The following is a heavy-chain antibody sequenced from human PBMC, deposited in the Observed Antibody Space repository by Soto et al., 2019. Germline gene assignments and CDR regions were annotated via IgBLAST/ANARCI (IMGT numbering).Heavy chain of an antibody. CDR2: INHSGST. CDR3: ARGSSTMVRGVNYYYYGMDV. Sequence: SETLSLTCAVYGGSFSGYYWSWIRQPPGKGLEWIGEINHSGSTNYNPSLKSRVTISVDTSKNQFSLKLSSVTAADTAVYYFARGSSTMVRGVNYYYYGMDVWGQGTTVTVSS. V-gene: IGHV4-34*01. J-gene: IGHJ6*02. D-gene: IGHD3-10*01. CDR1: GGSFSGYY.